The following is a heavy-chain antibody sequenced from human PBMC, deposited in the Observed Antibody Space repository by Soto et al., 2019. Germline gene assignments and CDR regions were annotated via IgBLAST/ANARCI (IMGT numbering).Heavy chain of an antibody. CDR3: ARDYDSSGYPRYYFDY. D-gene: IGHD3-22*01. CDR1: GFTFSSYG. Sequence: GGSLRLSCAASGFTFSSYGMHWVRQAPGKGLEWVAIIWYDGSNKYYADSVKGRFTISRDNSKNTLYLQMNSLRAEDTAVYYCARDYDSSGYPRYYFDYWGQGTLVTVSS. V-gene: IGHV3-33*01. J-gene: IGHJ4*02. CDR2: IWYDGSNK.